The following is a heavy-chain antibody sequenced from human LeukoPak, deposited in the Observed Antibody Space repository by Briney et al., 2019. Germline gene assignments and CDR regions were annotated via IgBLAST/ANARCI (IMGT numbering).Heavy chain of an antibody. CDR2: IYYSGST. J-gene: IGHJ6*02. CDR1: GGSISSYY. CDR3: ARAFPRGYYGMDV. Sequence: SETLSLTCTVSGGSISSYYWSWIRQPPGKGLEWIGYIYYSGSTNYNPSLKSRVTISVDTSKNQFSLKLSSVTAADTAVYYCARAFPRGYYGMDVWGQGTTVTVSS. V-gene: IGHV4-59*01.